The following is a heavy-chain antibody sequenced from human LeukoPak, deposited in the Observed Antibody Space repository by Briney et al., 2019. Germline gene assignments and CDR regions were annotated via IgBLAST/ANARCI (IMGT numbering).Heavy chain of an antibody. V-gene: IGHV1-2*02. D-gene: IGHD3-9*01. CDR3: ARRDILTGYYIRVDWFDP. CDR2: INPNSGGT. Sequence: ASVKVSCKASGYTFTSYAMNWVRQAPGQGLEWMGWINPNSGGTNYAQKFQGRVTMTGDTSISTAYMELSRLRSDDTAVYYCARRDILTGYYIRVDWFDPWGQGTLVTVSS. J-gene: IGHJ5*02. CDR1: GYTFTSYA.